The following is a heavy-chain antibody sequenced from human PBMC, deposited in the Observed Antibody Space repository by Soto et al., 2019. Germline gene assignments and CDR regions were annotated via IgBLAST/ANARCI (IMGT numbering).Heavy chain of an antibody. CDR2: INPSGDST. CDR1: GYTFTSYY. J-gene: IGHJ6*04. D-gene: IGHD3-3*01. V-gene: IGHV1-46*01. Sequence: ASVKVSCKASGYTFTSYYMHWVRQAPGQGLEWMGIINPSGDSTSYAQKFQGRVTMTRDTSTSTVYMELSSLRSEDTAVYYCATKRFTIFGVFIISGLDGYYGMDVWGKGTTVTVSS. CDR3: ATKRFTIFGVFIISGLDGYYGMDV.